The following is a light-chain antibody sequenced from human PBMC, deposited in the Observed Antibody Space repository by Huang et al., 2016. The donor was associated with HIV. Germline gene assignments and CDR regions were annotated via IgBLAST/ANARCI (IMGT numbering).Light chain of an antibody. CDR1: PSVSSY. CDR2: DAS. V-gene: IGKV3-11*01. Sequence: EIVLTQSPATLSLSPGERATLSCRASPSVSSYLAWYQQKPGQAPRLLIYDASNRATGIPARFSGSGSGTDFTLTISSPEPEDFAVYYCQQRSNWPPETFGGGTKVEIK. CDR3: QQRSNWPPET. J-gene: IGKJ4*01.